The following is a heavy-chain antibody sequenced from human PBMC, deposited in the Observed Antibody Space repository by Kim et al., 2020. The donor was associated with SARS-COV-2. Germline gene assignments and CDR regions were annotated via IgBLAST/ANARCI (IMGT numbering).Heavy chain of an antibody. CDR3: AREGYSGNSIGDLDH. CDR1: GFTFSGYA. J-gene: IGHJ4*02. Sequence: GGSLRLSCAASGFTFSGYAMQWVRQAPGKGLEWVAVVSNDESLKFYGDSVKGRFTISRDNSKNTLYLQMNSLRPEDTAVYYCAREGYSGNSIGDLDHWGQGTXVTVSS. CDR2: VSNDESLK. V-gene: IGHV3-30*04. D-gene: IGHD1-26*01.